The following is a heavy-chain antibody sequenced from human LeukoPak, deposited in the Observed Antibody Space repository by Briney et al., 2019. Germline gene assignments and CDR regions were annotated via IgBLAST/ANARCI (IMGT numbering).Heavy chain of an antibody. Sequence: SETLSLTCTVSGYSISNDYHWGWIRQPPGKGLEWIGEINHSGSTNYNPSLKSRVTISVDTSKNQFSLKLSSVTAADTAVYYCARHYWNYFDYWGQGTLVTVSS. V-gene: IGHV4-38-2*02. D-gene: IGHD1-1*01. CDR2: INHSGST. CDR3: ARHYWNYFDY. CDR1: GYSISNDYH. J-gene: IGHJ4*02.